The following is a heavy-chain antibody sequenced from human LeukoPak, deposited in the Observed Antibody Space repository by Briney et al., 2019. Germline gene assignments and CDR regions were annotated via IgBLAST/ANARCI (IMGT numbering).Heavy chain of an antibody. Sequence: PGGSLRLSCAASGFTFRTYEMNWVRQAPGKGLEWVSAISGSGGSTYYADSVKGRFTISRDNSKNTLYLQMNSLRAEDTAVYYCAKDDAWLQYGNWGRGTLVTVSS. J-gene: IGHJ4*02. CDR1: GFTFRTYE. V-gene: IGHV3-23*01. D-gene: IGHD5-24*01. CDR2: ISGSGGST. CDR3: AKDDAWLQYGN.